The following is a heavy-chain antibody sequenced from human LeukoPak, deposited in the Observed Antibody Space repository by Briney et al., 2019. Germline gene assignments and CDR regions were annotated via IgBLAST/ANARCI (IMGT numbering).Heavy chain of an antibody. V-gene: IGHV4-38-2*02. J-gene: IGHJ4*02. D-gene: IGHD3-16*01. Sequence: SETLSLTCTVSGYSISSGYYWGWVRQPPGKGLEWIGSIYHSGSTYYNPSLKSRVTISVDTSKNQFSMKLSSVTAADTAVYYCGRGAGGGSYFDYWGQGTLVTVSS. CDR2: IYHSGST. CDR3: GRGAGGGSYFDY. CDR1: GYSISSGYY.